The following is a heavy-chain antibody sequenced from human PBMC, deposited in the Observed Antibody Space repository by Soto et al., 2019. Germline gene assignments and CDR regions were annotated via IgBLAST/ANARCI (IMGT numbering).Heavy chain of an antibody. Sequence: GGSLRLSCAASGLTFSSYAMSWVRQAPGKGLEWVSAISGSGGSTYYADSVKGRFTISRDNSKNTLYLQMNSLRAEDTAVYYCAKDPSDIVVVVAASPNWFDPWGQGTLVTVSS. CDR1: GLTFSSYA. CDR2: ISGSGGST. J-gene: IGHJ5*02. V-gene: IGHV3-23*01. D-gene: IGHD2-15*01. CDR3: AKDPSDIVVVVAASPNWFDP.